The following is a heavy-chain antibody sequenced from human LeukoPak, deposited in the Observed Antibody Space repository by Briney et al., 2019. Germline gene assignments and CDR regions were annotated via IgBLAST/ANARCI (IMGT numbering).Heavy chain of an antibody. D-gene: IGHD6-13*01. CDR2: ISGYNGNT. V-gene: IGHV1-18*03. Sequence: GASVKVSCKASGYTFNSYGISWVRQAPGQGLEWLGWISGYNGNTNYAQKLQGRVTMTTDTSTSTAYMELRSLRSDDMAVYYCARARRRYSPAAAEDYWGQGTLVTVSS. CDR3: ARARRRYSPAAAEDY. CDR1: GYTFNSYG. J-gene: IGHJ4*02.